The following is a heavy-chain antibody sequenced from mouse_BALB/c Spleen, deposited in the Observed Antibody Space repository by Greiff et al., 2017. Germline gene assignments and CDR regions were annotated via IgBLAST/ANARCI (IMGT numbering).Heavy chain of an antibody. CDR2: ISSGGSYT. J-gene: IGHJ1*01. V-gene: IGHV5-9-4*01. D-gene: IGHD1-1*01. Sequence: DVMLVESGGGLVKPGGSLKLSCAASGFTFSSYAMSWVRQSPEKRLEWVAEISSGGSYTYYPDTVTGRFTISRDNAKNTLYLEMSSLRSEDTAMDYCARDYYGSSEGYFDVWGAGTTVTVSA. CDR3: ARDYYGSSEGYFDV. CDR1: GFTFSSYA.